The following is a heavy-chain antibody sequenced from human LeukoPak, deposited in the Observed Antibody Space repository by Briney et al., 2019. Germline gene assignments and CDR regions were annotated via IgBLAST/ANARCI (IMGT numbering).Heavy chain of an antibody. D-gene: IGHD5-12*01. V-gene: IGHV3-33*06. Sequence: GGSLRLSCAASGFSFSNYGLHWVRQAPGKGLDWVSAISYDGKNIHYADSVKGRFTISRDNSRNTVYLQMNSLRVEDTAVYYCAKTYSRESGCDFFFHYWGQGTRVTVSS. J-gene: IGHJ4*02. CDR1: GFSFSNYG. CDR3: AKTYSRESGCDFFFHY. CDR2: ISYDGKNI.